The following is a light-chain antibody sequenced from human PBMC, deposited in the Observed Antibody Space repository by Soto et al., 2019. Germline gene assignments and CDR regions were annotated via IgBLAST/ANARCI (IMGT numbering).Light chain of an antibody. CDR3: QQYESTPPT. V-gene: IGKV4-1*01. CDR2: WAS. CDR1: QRVLYSSNNKNY. J-gene: IGKJ2*01. Sequence: DIVMTQSPDSLPVSLGERATINCKSSQRVLYSSNNKNYLAWYQQRPGQPPKLLIYWASTRESGVPDRFSGSGSGTDFTLTITSLQAEDVAVYYCQQYESTPPTFGQGTKLEIK.